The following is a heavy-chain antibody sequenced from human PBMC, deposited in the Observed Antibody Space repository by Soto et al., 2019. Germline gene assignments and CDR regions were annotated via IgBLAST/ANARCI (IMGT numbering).Heavy chain of an antibody. J-gene: IGHJ6*02. V-gene: IGHV4-59*12. CDR2: IYYSGST. CDR1: GRSISSYY. CDR3: ARVPRITMVRGGDYYYYGMDV. Sequence: PSGTLSLTCTVPGRSISSYYWSWIRQPPGKGLEWIGYIYYSGSTNYNPSLKSRVTISVDKSKNQFSLKLSSVTAADTAVYYCARVPRITMVRGGDYYYYGMDVWGQGTTVTVSS. D-gene: IGHD3-10*01.